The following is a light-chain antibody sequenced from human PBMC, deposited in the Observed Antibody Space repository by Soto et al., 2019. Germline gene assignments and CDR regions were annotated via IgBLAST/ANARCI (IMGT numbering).Light chain of an antibody. Sequence: EIVLTQSPVTLSLSPGERATLSCRASQSVSSSYLAWYQQKPGQAPRLLIYGASSRATGIPDRFIGSGSGTDLTLTISRLEPEDFAVYYCQQYGGSSWTFGQGTKVDIK. CDR2: GAS. CDR3: QQYGGSSWT. J-gene: IGKJ1*01. CDR1: QSVSSSY. V-gene: IGKV3-20*01.